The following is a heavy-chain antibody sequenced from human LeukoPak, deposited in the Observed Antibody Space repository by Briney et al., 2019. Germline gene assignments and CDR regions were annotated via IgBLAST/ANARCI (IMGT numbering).Heavy chain of an antibody. D-gene: IGHD6-19*01. Sequence: ASVKVSCKASGYTFTSYGISWVRQAPGQGLEWMGWISAYNGNTNYAQKLQGRVTMTTDTSTSTAYMELRSLRSDDTAMYYCARVGREGGFIGSGWFPGDYWGQGTQVTVSP. V-gene: IGHV1-18*01. J-gene: IGHJ4*02. CDR1: GYTFTSYG. CDR3: ARVGREGGFIGSGWFPGDY. CDR2: ISAYNGNT.